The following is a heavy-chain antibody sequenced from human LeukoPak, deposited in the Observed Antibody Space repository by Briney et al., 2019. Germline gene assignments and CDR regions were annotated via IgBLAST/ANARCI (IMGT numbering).Heavy chain of an antibody. CDR3: AKGKGPTANWYFDV. V-gene: IGHV3-23*01. Sequence: GESLRLSCAASGFSFSSYAMSWVRQAPGKGVEWVSVIGGGPGNTYYTDSVKGRFTISRDNSKNTLYLHLNSLRAEDTAVYYCAKGKGPTANWYFDVWGRGTLVTVSS. D-gene: IGHD2-21*02. CDR2: IGGGPGNT. CDR1: GFSFSSYA. J-gene: IGHJ2*01.